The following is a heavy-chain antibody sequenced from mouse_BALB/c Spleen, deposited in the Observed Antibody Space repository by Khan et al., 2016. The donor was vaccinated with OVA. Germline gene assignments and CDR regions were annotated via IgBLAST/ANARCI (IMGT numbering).Heavy chain of an antibody. J-gene: IGHJ4*01. CDR3: ARPPYFSDVMGY. Sequence: QIQLVQSGPELKKPGETVKISCKASGYTFTNYGMNWVKQAPGKGLKWMGWINTYTGEPTYADDFKGRFAFSLETSASTAFLQINNLKNEDTATYCCARPPYFSDVMGYWGQGTSVTVSA. D-gene: IGHD2-10*01. CDR2: INTYTGEP. CDR1: GYTFTNYG. V-gene: IGHV9-3-1*01.